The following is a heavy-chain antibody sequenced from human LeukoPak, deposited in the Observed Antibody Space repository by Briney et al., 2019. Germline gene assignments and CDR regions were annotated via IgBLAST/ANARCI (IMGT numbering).Heavy chain of an antibody. CDR3: ARDRPGGYYDFWKYFDY. CDR1: GFTFSSSW. Sequence: PGGSLRLSCATSGFTFSSSWMSWVRQAPGKGLECVANIKEDGREKYYVDSVKGRFTISRDNAKNSLYLQMNSLRAEDTAVYYCARDRPGGYYDFWKYFDYWGQGTLVTVSS. V-gene: IGHV3-7*01. D-gene: IGHD3-3*01. CDR2: IKEDGREK. J-gene: IGHJ4*02.